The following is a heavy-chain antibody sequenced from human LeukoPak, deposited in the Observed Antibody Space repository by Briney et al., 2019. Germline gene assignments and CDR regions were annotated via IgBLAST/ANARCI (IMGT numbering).Heavy chain of an antibody. CDR3: AKATSGWSPPDY. CDR2: ISGTSGST. CDR1: GFTFSSYP. D-gene: IGHD6-25*01. Sequence: GGSLRLSCAASGFTFSSYPMTWVRQAPGKGLEWVSGISGTSGSTYYAYSVKGRFTISRDNSNNTLYLLMNSLRAADTAVYYCAKATSGWSPPDYWGQGTLVTVSS. V-gene: IGHV3-23*01. J-gene: IGHJ4*02.